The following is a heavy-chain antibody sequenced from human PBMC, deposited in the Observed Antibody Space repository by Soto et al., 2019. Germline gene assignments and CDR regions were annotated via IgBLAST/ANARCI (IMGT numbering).Heavy chain of an antibody. Sequence: HPGGSLRLSCAASGFTFSNYWMSWVRQAPGKGLEWVANIKQDGSEKYYVDSVKGRFTVSRDNAKNSLYLQMNSLRAEDTAMYYCARGTHDFWSGYSDFDYWGQGALVTVSS. CDR3: ARGTHDFWSGYSDFDY. CDR1: GFTFSNYW. J-gene: IGHJ4*02. D-gene: IGHD3-3*01. V-gene: IGHV3-7*05. CDR2: IKQDGSEK.